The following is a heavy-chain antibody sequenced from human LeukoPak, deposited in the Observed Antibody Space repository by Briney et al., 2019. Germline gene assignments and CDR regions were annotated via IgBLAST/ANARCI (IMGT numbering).Heavy chain of an antibody. J-gene: IGHJ4*02. CDR3: ARSGSYRGYFDY. D-gene: IGHD1-26*01. V-gene: IGHV4-39*07. CDR2: IYYSGST. CDR1: GGSISNSSYY. Sequence: SEALSLTCTVSGGSISNSSYYWGWIRQPPGKGPEWIGSIYYSGSTYYNPSLKSRVTISVDTSKNQFSLKLSTVTAADTAVYYCARSGSYRGYFDYWGQGTLVTVSS.